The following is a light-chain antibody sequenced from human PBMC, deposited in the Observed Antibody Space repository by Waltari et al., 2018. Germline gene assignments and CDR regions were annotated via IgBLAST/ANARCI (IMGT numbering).Light chain of an antibody. CDR2: RTS. V-gene: IGLV7-46*01. Sequence: QAVVTQEPSVTVSPGGTVTLTCASSTGPVTRGLTPCWIQQKPGHAPRILISRTSDKKSWTPARFSGSLIGAKAALTLSGALPEDEADYYCLLSYSGTFYVFGTGTKVTVL. J-gene: IGLJ1*01. CDR1: TGPVTRGLT. CDR3: LLSYSGTFYV.